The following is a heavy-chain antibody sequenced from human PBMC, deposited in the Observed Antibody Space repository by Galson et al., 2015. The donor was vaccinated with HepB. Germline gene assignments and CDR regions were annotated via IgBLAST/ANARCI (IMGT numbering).Heavy chain of an antibody. Sequence: SLRLSCAASGFTFSSYSMNWVRQAPGKGLEWVSSISSSSSYIYYADSVEGRFTISRDNAKNSLYLQMNSLRAEDTAVYYCARDEEQLAHYYYYGMDVWGQGTTVTVSS. CDR1: GFTFSSYS. D-gene: IGHD6-13*01. CDR2: ISSSSSYI. V-gene: IGHV3-21*01. CDR3: ARDEEQLAHYYYYGMDV. J-gene: IGHJ6*02.